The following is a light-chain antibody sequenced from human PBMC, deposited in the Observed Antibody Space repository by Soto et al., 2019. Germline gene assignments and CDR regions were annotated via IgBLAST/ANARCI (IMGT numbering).Light chain of an antibody. CDR3: QQYGSSPQGYI. CDR2: GAS. CDR1: QSLRSTY. J-gene: IGKJ2*01. Sequence: DIVLTQSPGTLSLSPGERATLSCRDSQSLRSTYLAWYQQKAGQAPRLLIYGASSRATGIPDRFSGSGSGTDFTLTISRLEPEDFAVYYCQQYGSSPQGYIFGQGTKLEIQ. V-gene: IGKV3-20*01.